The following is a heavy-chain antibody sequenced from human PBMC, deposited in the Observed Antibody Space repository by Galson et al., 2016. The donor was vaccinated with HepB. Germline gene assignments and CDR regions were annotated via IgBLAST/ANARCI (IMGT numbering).Heavy chain of an antibody. CDR3: AGSYSGRKGASDI. V-gene: IGHV3-23*01. CDR2: ISGSGGNT. CDR1: GFTFTSFA. J-gene: IGHJ3*02. D-gene: IGHD1-26*01. Sequence: SLRLSCAASGFTFTSFAMNWFRQAPGKGLEWVSGISGSGGNTYFADSVKGRFTISGDNSKNTVDLQMNSLRAEDTAVYYCAGSYSGRKGASDIWGQGTMVTVSS.